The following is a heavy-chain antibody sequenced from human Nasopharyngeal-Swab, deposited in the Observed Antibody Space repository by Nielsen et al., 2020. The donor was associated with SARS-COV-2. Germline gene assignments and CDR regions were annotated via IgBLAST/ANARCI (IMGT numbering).Heavy chain of an antibody. CDR3: ARDGGYSYGFSPNYGMDV. Sequence: GESLKISCAASGFTFSSYAMHWVRQAPGKGLEYVSAIRCNGGSTYYADSVKGRFTISRDNSKNTLYLQMGSLRSEDMAVYYCARDGGYSYGFSPNYGMDVWGHGTTVIVSS. V-gene: IGHV3-64*02. CDR1: GFTFSSYA. D-gene: IGHD5-18*01. J-gene: IGHJ6*02. CDR2: IRCNGGST.